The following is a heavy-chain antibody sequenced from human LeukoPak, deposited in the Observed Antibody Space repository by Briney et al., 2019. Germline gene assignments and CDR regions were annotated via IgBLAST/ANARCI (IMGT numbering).Heavy chain of an antibody. V-gene: IGHV4-59*01. J-gene: IGHJ4*02. D-gene: IGHD4-17*01. CDR1: GGSISSYY. Sequence: SETLSLTCTVSGGSISSYYWSWIRQPPGKGLEWIGYIYYSGSTNYNPSLKSRVTISVDTSKNQFSLNLSSVTAADTAVYYCARVSVRYGDYYFDHWGQGTLVIVSS. CDR3: ARVSVRYGDYYFDH. CDR2: IYYSGST.